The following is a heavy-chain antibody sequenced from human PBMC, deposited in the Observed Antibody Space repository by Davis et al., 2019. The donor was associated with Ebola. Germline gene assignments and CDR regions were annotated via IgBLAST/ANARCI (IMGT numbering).Heavy chain of an antibody. Sequence: SETLSLTCTVSGSSISHYYLSCIRQHPGKGLEWIGYVYYSGNTNYNASLKSRVTISMDTSKNQFSLKLNSVTSSDTAVYYCARAARTTAGWFDPWGQGTLVTVSS. V-gene: IGHV4-59*01. CDR2: VYYSGNT. J-gene: IGHJ5*02. CDR1: GSSISHYY. D-gene: IGHD6-6*01. CDR3: ARAARTTAGWFDP.